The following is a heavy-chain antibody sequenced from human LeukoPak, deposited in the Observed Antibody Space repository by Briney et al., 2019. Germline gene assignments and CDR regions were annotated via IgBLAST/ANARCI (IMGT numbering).Heavy chain of an antibody. D-gene: IGHD3-16*02. J-gene: IGHJ4*02. Sequence: GGSLRLSCAASGFTFSSYEMNWVRQAPGKGLEWVSYISSSGSTIYYADSVKGRFTISRDNAKNSLYLQMNSLRAEDTAVYYCAKYVWGSYRSFDYWGQGTLVTVSS. CDR1: GFTFSSYE. V-gene: IGHV3-48*03. CDR3: AKYVWGSYRSFDY. CDR2: ISSSGSTI.